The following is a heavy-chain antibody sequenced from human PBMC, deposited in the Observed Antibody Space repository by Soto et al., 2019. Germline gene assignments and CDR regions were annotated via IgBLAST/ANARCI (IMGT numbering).Heavy chain of an antibody. D-gene: IGHD3-10*02. J-gene: IGHJ6*02. CDR2: IWYDGSNK. Sequence: ESGGGVVQPGRSLRLSCAASGFTFSSYGMHWVRQAPGKGLEWVAVIWYDGSNKYYADSVKGRFTISRDNSKNTLYLQMNSLRAEDTAVYYCARDLFGEYDYYYGMDVWGQGTTVTVSS. V-gene: IGHV3-33*01. CDR3: ARDLFGEYDYYYGMDV. CDR1: GFTFSSYG.